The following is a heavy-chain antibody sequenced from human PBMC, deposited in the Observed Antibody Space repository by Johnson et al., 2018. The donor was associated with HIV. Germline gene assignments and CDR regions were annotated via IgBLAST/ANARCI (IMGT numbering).Heavy chain of an antibody. J-gene: IGHJ3*02. V-gene: IGHV3-30-3*01. D-gene: IGHD2-2*01. CDR2: ISYDGSNK. CDR1: GFTFSSYA. CDR3: ARLYCSSTSCYEGGRDAFDI. Sequence: QVQLVESGGGVVQPGRSLRLSCAASGFTFSSYAMHWVRQAPGKGLEGVAVISYDGSNKYYADSVKGRFTISRDNSKNTLYRQMNSLRAEDTAVYYCARLYCSSTSCYEGGRDAFDIWGQGTMVTVSS.